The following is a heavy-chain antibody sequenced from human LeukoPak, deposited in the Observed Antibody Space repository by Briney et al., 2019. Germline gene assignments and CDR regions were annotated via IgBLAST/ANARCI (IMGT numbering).Heavy chain of an antibody. CDR3: ARVAYGSGSRLIDC. CDR1: GGSINSTNYN. CDR2: VYYSGLT. J-gene: IGHJ4*02. Sequence: SETLSLTCTVSGGSINSTNYNWGWLRQPPRRGPEWLASVYYSGLTYYNSSLKSRVSISVDTSKNQFSLKLTSVTAADTAVYYCARVAYGSGSRLIDCWGQGTLVTISS. D-gene: IGHD3-10*01. V-gene: IGHV4-39*07.